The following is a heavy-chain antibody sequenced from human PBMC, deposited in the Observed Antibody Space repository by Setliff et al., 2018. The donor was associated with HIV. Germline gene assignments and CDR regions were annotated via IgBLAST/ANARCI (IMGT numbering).Heavy chain of an antibody. Sequence: GGSLRLSCAASGFTFSSYTMKWVRQAPGKGLEWVSYSSSSGYSTNYADSVKGRFTISRDNSKNTLFLQMNSLRAEDTAVYYCPTDLRGYYDAPIWGHGTMVTVSS. J-gene: IGHJ3*02. CDR1: GFTFSSYT. V-gene: IGHV3-23*01. CDR2: SSSSGYST. D-gene: IGHD3-22*01. CDR3: PTDLRGYYDAPI.